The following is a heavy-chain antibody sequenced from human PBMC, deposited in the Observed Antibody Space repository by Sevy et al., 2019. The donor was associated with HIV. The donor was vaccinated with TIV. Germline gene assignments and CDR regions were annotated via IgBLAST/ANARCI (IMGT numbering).Heavy chain of an antibody. J-gene: IGHJ4*02. D-gene: IGHD3-16*01. CDR1: GFTFSSFW. CDR3: VGAVGGADAY. CDR2: INQDGSNI. Sequence: GGSLRLSCAAYGFTFSSFWMNWVRQAPGKGLEWVANINQDGSNIYYGDSVKGGISTSRDNTENSVYLQMNGRRAEDTAVYYCVGAVGGADAYWGQGTLVTVSS. V-gene: IGHV3-7*04.